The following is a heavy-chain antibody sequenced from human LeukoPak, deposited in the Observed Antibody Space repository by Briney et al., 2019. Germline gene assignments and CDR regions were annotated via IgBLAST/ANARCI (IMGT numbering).Heavy chain of an antibody. V-gene: IGHV1-2*02. J-gene: IGHJ4*02. D-gene: IGHD3-22*01. CDR2: INPNSGGT. CDR3: ARELRMIVVVKTSTEFDY. CDR1: GYTFTGYY. Sequence: GASVKVSCKASGYTFTGYYMHWVRQAPGQGLEWMGWINPNSGGTNYAQKFQGRVTMTRDTSISTAYMELSRLRSDDTAVYYCARELRMIVVVKTSTEFDYWGQGTLVTVSS.